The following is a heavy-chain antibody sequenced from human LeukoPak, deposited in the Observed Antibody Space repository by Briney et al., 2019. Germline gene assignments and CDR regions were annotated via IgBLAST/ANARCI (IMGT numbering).Heavy chain of an antibody. D-gene: IGHD1-26*01. CDR2: IYSSGTRTT. CDR3: GRQGYTANYYFFDY. CDR1: GGSINSYY. Sequence: SETLSLTCTVSGGSINSYYWGWVRQPAGKGLEWIGRIYSSGTRTTNYSPSLKSRLTMSVDTSKNQFSLNLTSVTAADTALYYCGRQGYTANYYFFDYWSQGTLVTVSS. J-gene: IGHJ4*02. V-gene: IGHV4-4*07.